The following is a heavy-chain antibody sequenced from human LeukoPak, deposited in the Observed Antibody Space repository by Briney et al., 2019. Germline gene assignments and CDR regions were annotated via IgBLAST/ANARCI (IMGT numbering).Heavy chain of an antibody. CDR1: GGTFSSYA. D-gene: IGHD1-26*01. V-gene: IGHV1-69*06. J-gene: IGHJ6*03. CDR2: IIPMFGTA. Sequence: ASVKVSCKASGGTFSSYAISWVRQAPGQGLEWMGGIIPMFGTANYAQKLQGRVTITADKSTSTAYMELSSLRFEDTAVYYCACQIEVGATHRGYYYYMDVWGKGTTVTVSS. CDR3: ACQIEVGATHRGYYYYMDV.